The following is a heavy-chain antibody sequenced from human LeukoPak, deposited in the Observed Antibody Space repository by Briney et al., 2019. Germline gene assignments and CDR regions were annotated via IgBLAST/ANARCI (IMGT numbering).Heavy chain of an antibody. Sequence: SETLSLTCAVYGGSFSGYYWSWIRQPPGKGLEWIGEINHSGSTNYNPSLKSRVTISVDTSKNQFSLKLSSVTAADTAVYYCARDLGGYDWEYYYYGMDVWGQGTTVTVSS. CDR3: ARDLGGYDWEYYYYGMDV. CDR2: INHSGST. D-gene: IGHD5-12*01. CDR1: GGSFSGYY. J-gene: IGHJ6*02. V-gene: IGHV4-34*01.